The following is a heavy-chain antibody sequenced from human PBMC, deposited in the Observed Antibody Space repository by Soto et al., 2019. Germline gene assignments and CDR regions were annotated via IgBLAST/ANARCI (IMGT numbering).Heavy chain of an antibody. V-gene: IGHV3-13*01. J-gene: IGHJ6*02. CDR2: IGTAGDT. CDR1: GFTFGSYD. D-gene: IGHD1-1*01. Sequence: GGSLRLSCAASGFTFGSYDVHWVRQATGKGLEWVSAIGTAGDTYYPDSVKGRFTISRDNSKNTLYLQMNSLRAEDTAVYYCARGRTGTWYYYYYYGMDVWGQGTTVTVSS. CDR3: ARGRTGTWYYYYYYGMDV.